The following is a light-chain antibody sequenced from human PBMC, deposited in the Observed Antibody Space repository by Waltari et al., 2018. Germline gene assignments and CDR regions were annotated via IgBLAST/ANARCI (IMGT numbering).Light chain of an antibody. Sequence: DIVMTQSPLFLSVTPGEPASLPCRSSQCLLDSEDGKTFFDWYLQKPGQSPQPLIYTLSYRASGVPDRFSGSGSGTDFTLKIRRVEVEDVGIYYCMQRIELPLTFGGGTKVEIK. CDR1: QCLLDSEDGKTF. CDR3: MQRIELPLT. V-gene: IGKV2-40*01. CDR2: TLS. J-gene: IGKJ4*01.